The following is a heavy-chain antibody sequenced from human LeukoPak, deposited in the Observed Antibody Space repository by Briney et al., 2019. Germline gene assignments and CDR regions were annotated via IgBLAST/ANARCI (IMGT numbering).Heavy chain of an antibody. CDR3: ASGPKIYIVATNKLPFDY. Sequence: EASVKVSCKASGYTFTGYYMHWVRQAPGQGLEWMGWINPNSGGTNYAQKFQGRVTMTRDTSISTAYMELSRLRSDDTAVYYCASGPKIYIVATNKLPFDYWGQGTLVTVSS. J-gene: IGHJ4*02. V-gene: IGHV1-2*02. CDR1: GYTFTGYY. D-gene: IGHD5-12*01. CDR2: INPNSGGT.